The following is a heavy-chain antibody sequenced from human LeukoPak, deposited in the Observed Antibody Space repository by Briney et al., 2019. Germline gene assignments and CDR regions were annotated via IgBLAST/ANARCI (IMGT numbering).Heavy chain of an antibody. V-gene: IGHV3-11*01. CDR3: ARALIRYCSGGACYVEAFDL. CDR2: ISSSDSSM. Sequence: GGSLRLSCAASGFTFSDSYMSWIRQAPGKGLEWVADISSSDSSMYSADSGKGRFTISRDNARNSLFLQMNSLRVEDTARYYCARALIRYCSGGACYVEAFDLWGQGTMVTVSS. D-gene: IGHD2-15*01. J-gene: IGHJ3*01. CDR1: GFTFSDSY.